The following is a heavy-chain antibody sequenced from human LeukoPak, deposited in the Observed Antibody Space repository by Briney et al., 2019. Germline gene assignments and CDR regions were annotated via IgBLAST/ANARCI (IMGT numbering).Heavy chain of an antibody. V-gene: IGHV3-64D*06. Sequence: GGSLRLSCSASGFTFSAYAMYWVRQAPGKGLEYVSGISNNGGRSSYADSVKGRFTISRDNSKNTLYLQMSSLRAEDTAVYYCVKITSVTGGDYWGQGTRLTVSS. D-gene: IGHD1-1*01. CDR1: GFTFSAYA. CDR2: ISNNGGRS. J-gene: IGHJ4*02. CDR3: VKITSVTGGDY.